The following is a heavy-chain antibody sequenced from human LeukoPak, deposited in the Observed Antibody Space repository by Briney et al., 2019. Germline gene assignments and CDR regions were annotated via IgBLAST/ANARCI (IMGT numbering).Heavy chain of an antibody. CDR1: GFTFSSYS. CDR2: ISSSSSYI. J-gene: IGHJ3*02. V-gene: IGHV3-21*01. Sequence: GGSLRLSCAASGFTFSSYSMNWVRQAPGKGLEWVSSISSSSSYIYYADSVKGRFTISRDNAKNSLYLQMNSLRAEDTAVYYCARQVDTAMVLDAFDIWGQGTMVTVTS. D-gene: IGHD5-18*01. CDR3: ARQVDTAMVLDAFDI.